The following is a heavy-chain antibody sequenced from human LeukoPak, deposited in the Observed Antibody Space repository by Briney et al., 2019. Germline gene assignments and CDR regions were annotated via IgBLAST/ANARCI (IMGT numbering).Heavy chain of an antibody. V-gene: IGHV4-4*07. CDR2: IYTSGST. Sequence: PSETLSLTCTVSGGSISSYYWSWIRQPAGKGLEWIGRIYTSGSTNYNPSLKSRVTISVDKSKNQFSLKLSSVTAADTAVYYCVRDQRQQPVRGGYYYYYMGVWGKGTTVTVSS. J-gene: IGHJ6*03. CDR1: GGSISSYY. D-gene: IGHD6-13*01. CDR3: VRDQRQQPVRGGYYYYYMGV.